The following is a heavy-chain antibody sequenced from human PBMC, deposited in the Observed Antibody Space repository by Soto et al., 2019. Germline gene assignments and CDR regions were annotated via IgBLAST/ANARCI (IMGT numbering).Heavy chain of an antibody. V-gene: IGHV4-59*01. Sequence: PSETLSLTCTVSGGSISSYYWSWIRQPPGKGLEWIGYIYYSGSTNYNPSLKSRVTISVDTSKNQFSLKLSSVTAADTAVYYCARDDSGYDYKGYYYYYGMDVWGQGTTVTVSS. CDR2: IYYSGST. J-gene: IGHJ6*02. CDR1: GGSISSYY. CDR3: ARDDSGYDYKGYYYYYGMDV. D-gene: IGHD5-12*01.